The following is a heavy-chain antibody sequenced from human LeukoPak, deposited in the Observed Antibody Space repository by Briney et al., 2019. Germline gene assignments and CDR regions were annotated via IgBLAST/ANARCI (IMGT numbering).Heavy chain of an antibody. CDR1: GGSISSSSYY. CDR3: ARRRGWSVDY. V-gene: IGHV4-39*01. J-gene: IGHJ4*02. Sequence: SETLSLTCTVSGGSISSSSYYWRWIRQPLGKGLEWIGSIYYSGSTYYNPSLKSRVTISVDTSKNQFSLKLISVTAADTAVYYCARRRGWSVDYWGQGTLVTVSS. D-gene: IGHD6-19*01. CDR2: IYYSGST.